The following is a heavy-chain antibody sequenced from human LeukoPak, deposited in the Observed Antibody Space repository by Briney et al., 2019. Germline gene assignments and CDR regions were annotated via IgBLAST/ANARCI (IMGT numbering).Heavy chain of an antibody. CDR3: ARGLSGDPYYFDY. J-gene: IGHJ4*02. CDR1: GYTFTGYY. V-gene: IGHV1-2*02. CDR2: INPNSGDT. D-gene: IGHD7-27*01. Sequence: GASVKVSCKASGYTFTGYYMHWVRQAPGQGLEWMGWINPNSGDTNYAQKFQGRVTVTRDTSISTAYMELSRLRSDDTAVYYCARGLSGDPYYFDYWGQGTLVTVSS.